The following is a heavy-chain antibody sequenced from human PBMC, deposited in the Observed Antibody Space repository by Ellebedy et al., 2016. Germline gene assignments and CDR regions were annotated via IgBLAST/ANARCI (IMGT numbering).Heavy chain of an antibody. CDR3: ARAGFRSGWKYFDN. J-gene: IGHJ4*02. CDR1: GFTFSSYS. Sequence: GGSLRLXCEVSGFTFSSYSMNWVRQAPGQGLEWVSTIITDSSDISYTDSVKGRFTTSRDNAKNSLYLQMNSLRAEDTAVYYCARAGFRSGWKYFDNWGQGTLVTVYS. CDR2: IITDSSDI. D-gene: IGHD6-19*01. V-gene: IGHV3-21*01.